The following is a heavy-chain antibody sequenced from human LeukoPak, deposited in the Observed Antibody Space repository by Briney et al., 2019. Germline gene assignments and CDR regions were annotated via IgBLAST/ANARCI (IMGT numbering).Heavy chain of an antibody. D-gene: IGHD4-17*01. Sequence: GGSLRLSCAASGFAFSSYAMSWVRQAPGKGLEWVSVISGSGGSTSYADSVKGRFTISRDNSKNTLYLQMNSLRVEDTAVYYCARHGDGAENFQHWGQGTQVTLSS. CDR2: ISGSGGST. J-gene: IGHJ1*01. V-gene: IGHV3-23*01. CDR1: GFAFSSYA. CDR3: ARHGDGAENFQH.